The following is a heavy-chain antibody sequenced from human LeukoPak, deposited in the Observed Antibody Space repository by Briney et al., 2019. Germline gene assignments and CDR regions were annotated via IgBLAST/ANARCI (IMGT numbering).Heavy chain of an antibody. V-gene: IGHV1-8*01. CDR1: GYTFTSYD. J-gene: IGHJ4*02. CDR2: MNPNSGNT. CDR3: ARVEMATGGYYFDC. Sequence: GASVKVSCKASGYTFTSYDINWVRQATGQGLEWMGWMNPNSGNTGYAQKFQGRVTMTRNTSISTAYMELSSLRSEDTAVYYCARVEMATGGYYFDCWGQGTLVTVSS. D-gene: IGHD5-24*01.